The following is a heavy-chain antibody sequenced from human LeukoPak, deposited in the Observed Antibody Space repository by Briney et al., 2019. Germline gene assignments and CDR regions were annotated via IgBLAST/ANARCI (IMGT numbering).Heavy chain of an antibody. CDR1: GFTFSSYA. V-gene: IGHV3-23*01. D-gene: IGHD3-22*01. CDR3: AKATNYDGSGYYVAGPGFDY. J-gene: IGHJ4*02. CDR2: ISGSGGST. Sequence: PGGSLRLSCAASGFTFSSYAMSWVRQAPGKGLEWVSAISGSGGSTYYADSVKGRFTISRDNSKNTLYLQMNSLRAEDTAVYYCAKATNYDGSGYYVAGPGFDYWGQGTLVTVSS.